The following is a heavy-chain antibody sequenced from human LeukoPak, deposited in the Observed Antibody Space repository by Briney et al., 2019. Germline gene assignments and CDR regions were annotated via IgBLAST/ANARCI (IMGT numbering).Heavy chain of an antibody. V-gene: IGHV3-21*01. J-gene: IGHJ5*02. CDR1: GFTFSSYS. D-gene: IGHD4-17*01. Sequence: PGGSLRLSCAASGFTFSSYSMNWVRQAPGKGLEWVSSISSSSSYIYYADSVKGRFTISRDNAKNSLYLQMNSLRAEDTAVYYCAKDGNGEGWLDPWGQGTLVIVSS. CDR2: ISSSSSYI. CDR3: AKDGNGEGWLDP.